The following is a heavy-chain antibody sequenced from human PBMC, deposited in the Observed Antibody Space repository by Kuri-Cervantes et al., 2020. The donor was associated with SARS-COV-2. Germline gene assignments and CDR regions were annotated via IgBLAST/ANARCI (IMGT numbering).Heavy chain of an antibody. V-gene: IGHV3-30*02. CDR2: IRYDGSNK. J-gene: IGHJ6*02. CDR1: GFTFSSYG. Sequence: GESLKISCAASGFTFSSYGMHWVRQAPGKGLEWVAFIRYDGSNKYYADSVKGRFTISRDNSKNTLYLQMNSLRAEDTAVYYCAQEGDSSGYDGYYYYGMDVWGQGTTVTVSS. D-gene: IGHD3-22*01. CDR3: AQEGDSSGYDGYYYYGMDV.